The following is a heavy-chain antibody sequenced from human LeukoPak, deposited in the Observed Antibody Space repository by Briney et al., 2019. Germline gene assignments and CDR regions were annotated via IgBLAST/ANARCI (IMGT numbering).Heavy chain of an antibody. J-gene: IGHJ3*02. V-gene: IGHV4-59*12. CDR2: VYYSGST. Sequence: SETLSLTCTVSGDFITAYYWSWIRQPPGKGLEWTGYVYYSGSTYYNPSLKSRVTISVDTSKNQFSLKLSSVTAADTAVYYCARMALESGPWAFDIWGQGTMVTVSS. CDR3: ARMALESGPWAFDI. D-gene: IGHD3-3*01. CDR1: GDFITAYY.